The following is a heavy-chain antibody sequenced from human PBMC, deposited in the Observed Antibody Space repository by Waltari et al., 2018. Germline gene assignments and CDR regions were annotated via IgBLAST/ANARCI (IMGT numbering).Heavy chain of an antibody. CDR1: GFSFGSYW. CDR2: IVRDGSST. J-gene: IGHJ4*02. V-gene: IGHV3-74*01. Sequence: EVQLVESGGGLVQPGGSLRLSCAASGFSFGSYWMNWVRQAPVKGLGWVSRIVRDGSSTSYADSVKGRFTISRDNAKNTLYLQMNSLRDEDTAVYYCARDYYYSIDYWGQGTVVTVSS. D-gene: IGHD3-10*01. CDR3: ARDYYYSIDY.